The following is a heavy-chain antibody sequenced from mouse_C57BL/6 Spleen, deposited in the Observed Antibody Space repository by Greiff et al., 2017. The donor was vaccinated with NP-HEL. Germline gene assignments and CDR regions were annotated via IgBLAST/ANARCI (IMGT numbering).Heavy chain of an antibody. CDR3: ARWRGNYEFDY. CDR1: GYTFTSYG. D-gene: IGHD2-1*01. CDR2: IYPRSGNT. Sequence: VQLQQSGAELARPGASVKLSCKASGYTFTSYGIRWVKQRPGQGLEWIGEIYPRSGNTYYNEKFKGKATLTADKSSSTAYMELRSLTSEDSAVYFCARWRGNYEFDYWGQGTTLTVSS. J-gene: IGHJ2*01. V-gene: IGHV1-81*01.